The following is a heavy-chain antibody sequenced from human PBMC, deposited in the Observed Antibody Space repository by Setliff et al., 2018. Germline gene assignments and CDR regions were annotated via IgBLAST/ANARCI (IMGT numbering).Heavy chain of an antibody. CDR1: GYSLSAYV. CDR2: INGASGNT. CDR3: ARDPLGLEDITLFDY. D-gene: IGHD3-16*01. V-gene: IGHV1-3*01. Sequence: ASVKVSCKASGYSLSAYVMHWVRQAPGQRLEWMGWINGASGNTKYSQKFQGRVTLTRDTSTSTAYMELTGLRYDDTAIYYCARDPLGLEDITLFDYWGQGTLVTVSS. J-gene: IGHJ4*02.